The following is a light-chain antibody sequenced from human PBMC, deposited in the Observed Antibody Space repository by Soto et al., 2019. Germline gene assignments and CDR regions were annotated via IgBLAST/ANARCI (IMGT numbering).Light chain of an antibody. CDR3: QSYDISLSAYV. Sequence: QSVLTQPPSVSGAPGQRVTISCTGSSSSIGAGYDVHWYQQLPGTAPKLLIYDNINRPSGVPDRFSASRSGASASLAITGLQAEDEADYYCQSYDISLSAYVFGTGTKLTVL. CDR2: DNI. J-gene: IGLJ1*01. CDR1: SSSIGAGYD. V-gene: IGLV1-40*01.